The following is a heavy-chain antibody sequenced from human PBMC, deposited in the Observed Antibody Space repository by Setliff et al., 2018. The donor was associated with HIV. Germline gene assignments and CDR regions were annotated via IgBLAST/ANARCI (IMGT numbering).Heavy chain of an antibody. CDR2: INPDSRGT. CDR3: ARGVKGIATTGKYYFDY. V-gene: IGHV1-2*06. Sequence: ASVKVSCKASGYTFINYGISWVRQAPGQGLEWVGRINPDSRGTNYAQTFQGRVTMTRDTSVSTAYMELSRLKSDDTAVFYCARGVKGIATTGKYYFDYWGQGTLVTVSS. D-gene: IGHD6-13*01. J-gene: IGHJ4*02. CDR1: GYTFINYG.